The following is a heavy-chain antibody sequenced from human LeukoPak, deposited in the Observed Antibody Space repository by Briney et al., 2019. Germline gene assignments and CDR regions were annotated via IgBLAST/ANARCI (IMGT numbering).Heavy chain of an antibody. CDR3: ARATGTTGLNWFDP. CDR1: INSAYY. J-gene: IGHJ5*02. D-gene: IGHD1-1*01. Sequence: SETLSLTCTVSINSAYYWGWIRQPPGKGLEWIGSIYYSGSTYYNPSLKSRVTISVDTSKNQFSLKLSSVTAADTAVYYCARATGTTGLNWFDPWGQGTLVTVSS. CDR2: IYYSGST. V-gene: IGHV4-38-2*02.